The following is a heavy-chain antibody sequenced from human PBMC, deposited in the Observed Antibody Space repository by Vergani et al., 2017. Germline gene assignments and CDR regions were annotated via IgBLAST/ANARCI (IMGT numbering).Heavy chain of an antibody. D-gene: IGHD5-12*01. Sequence: QVQLQESGPGLVKPSQTLSLTCTVSGGSISSGGYYWSWIRQHPGKGLEWIGYIYYIGNTYYNPSLKSRVTISVDTSKNQFSLKLSSVTAADTAVYYCARAPVVSGYDWHFDYWGQGTLVTVS. CDR2: IYYIGNT. V-gene: IGHV4-31*03. CDR3: ARAPVVSGYDWHFDY. CDR1: GGSISSGGYY. J-gene: IGHJ4*02.